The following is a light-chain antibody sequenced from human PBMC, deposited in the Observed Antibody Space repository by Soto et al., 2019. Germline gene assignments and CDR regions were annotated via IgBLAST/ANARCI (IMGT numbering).Light chain of an antibody. J-gene: IGKJ3*01. CDR1: QSVSSSY. V-gene: IGKV3-20*01. CDR2: GAS. CDR3: QQYGSSPPFT. Sequence: EIVLTQSPGTLSLSPGERATLSCRASQSVSSSYLAWYQQKPGQAPRLLMYGASKRATGIPDRFSGSGSGTDFTLTISRLEPEDFALYFCQQYGSSPPFTFGPGTKVDIK.